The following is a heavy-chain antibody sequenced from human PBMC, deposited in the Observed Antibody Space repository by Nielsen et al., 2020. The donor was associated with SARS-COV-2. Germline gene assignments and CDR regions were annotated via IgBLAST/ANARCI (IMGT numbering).Heavy chain of an antibody. CDR3: AKEMFTSGWFFES. CDR2: ISGSGSRT. CDR1: GFAFNYYG. V-gene: IGHV3-23*01. D-gene: IGHD2-2*01. J-gene: IGHJ4*02. Sequence: GGSLRLSCAASGFAFNYYGMSWVRQAPGKGLEWVSIISGSGSRTFYADSVKGRFTISRDNSKNTVSLQMSSLRPEDTAFYYCAKEMFTSGWFFESWGQGTLVSVSS.